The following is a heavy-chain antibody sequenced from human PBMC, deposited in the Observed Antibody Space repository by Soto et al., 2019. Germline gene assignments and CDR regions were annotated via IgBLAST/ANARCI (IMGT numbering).Heavy chain of an antibody. CDR1: GGSMSSFH. CDR3: ARAGDIPARPDY. J-gene: IGHJ4*02. D-gene: IGHD6-6*01. V-gene: IGHV4-59*01. CDR2: IYDSGSR. Sequence: PSETLSLTCTVSGGSMSSFHWSWVRQPPGKGLEWIGYIYDSGSRNYNPSLKSRVTISLDTSKNQFSLRLSSVTAADTGVYYCARAGDIPARPDYWGQGIQVTVCS.